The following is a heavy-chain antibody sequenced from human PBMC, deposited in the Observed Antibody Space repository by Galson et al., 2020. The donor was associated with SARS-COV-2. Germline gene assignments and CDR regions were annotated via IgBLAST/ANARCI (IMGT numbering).Heavy chain of an antibody. J-gene: IGHJ3*02. CDR1: YYSITNYY. CDR3: ARRIRSDDAFDI. V-gene: IGHV4-59*13. Sequence: SETLSLTCSVSYYSITNYYWSWIRQPPGKGLEWVGSIYYSRSSKYNPSLKSRVTISVDTSKSQFSLRLNSVTAADTAVYYCARRIRSDDAFDIWGQGTMVTVSS. D-gene: IGHD6-19*01. CDR2: IYYSRSS.